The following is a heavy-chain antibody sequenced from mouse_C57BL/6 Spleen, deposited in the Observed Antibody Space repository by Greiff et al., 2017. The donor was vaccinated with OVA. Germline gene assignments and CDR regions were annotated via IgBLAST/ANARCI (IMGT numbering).Heavy chain of an antibody. CDR3: ARWNLYYDYDGGAY. J-gene: IGHJ3*01. V-gene: IGHV1-26*01. Sequence: EVQLQQSGPELVKPGASVKISCKASGYTFTDYYMNWVKQSHGKSLEWIGDINPNNGGTSYNQKFKGKATLTVDKSSSTAYMELRSLTSEDSAVYYCARWNLYYDYDGGAYWGQGTLVTVSA. D-gene: IGHD2-4*01. CDR1: GYTFTDYY. CDR2: INPNNGGT.